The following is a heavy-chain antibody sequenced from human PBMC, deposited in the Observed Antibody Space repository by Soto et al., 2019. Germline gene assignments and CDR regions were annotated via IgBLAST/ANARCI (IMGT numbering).Heavy chain of an antibody. J-gene: IGHJ6*02. CDR3: ASSNIAAAGFYYYGMDV. V-gene: IGHV4-59*01. CDR2: IHYSGNT. CDR1: GGSISNYY. Sequence: PSATLSLTCTVSGGSISNYYWTWIRPPPGKGLEWIGYIHYSGNTNYNPSLKSRVTISVDTSKNQFSLKLTSVTAADTAVYYCASSNIAAAGFYYYGMDVWGRGTTVTVSS. D-gene: IGHD6-13*01.